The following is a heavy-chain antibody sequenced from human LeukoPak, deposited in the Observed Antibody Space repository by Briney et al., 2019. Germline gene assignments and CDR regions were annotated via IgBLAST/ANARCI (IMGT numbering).Heavy chain of an antibody. Sequence: SQTLSLTCTVSDGSITSYYWNWVRQPPGKGLEWIGNIYNSGSTDYNPSLKSRVTISVNTSKNQISLKLSSVTAADTAVYDCAIDKGPYWYFDLSGGGTLGTVSS. J-gene: IGHJ2*01. CDR2: IYNSGST. CDR3: AIDKGPYWYFDL. V-gene: IGHV4-59*01. CDR1: DGSITSYY.